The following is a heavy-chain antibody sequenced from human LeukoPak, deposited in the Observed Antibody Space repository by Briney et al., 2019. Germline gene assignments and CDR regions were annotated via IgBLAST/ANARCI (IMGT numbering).Heavy chain of an antibody. CDR2: ISSSSSYI. CDR3: ARSASGSSRVDY. Sequence: GGSLRLSCAASGFTFSSYWMSWVRQAPGMGLEWVSSISSSSSYIYYGDSVKGRFTISRDNAKNSLYLQMNSLRAEDTAVFYCARSASGSSRVDYWGQGTLVTVSS. D-gene: IGHD3-10*01. CDR1: GFTFSSYW. J-gene: IGHJ4*02. V-gene: IGHV3-21*01.